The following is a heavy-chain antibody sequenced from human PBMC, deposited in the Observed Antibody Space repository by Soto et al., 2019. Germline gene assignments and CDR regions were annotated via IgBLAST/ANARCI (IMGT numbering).Heavy chain of an antibody. V-gene: IGHV3-53*01. CDR1: GFTDSRKY. J-gene: IGHJ5*02. CDR3: AIKRVVYASSWFGGGLHP. D-gene: IGHD6-13*01. Sequence: EVQLVESGGGLIQPGGSLRLSCAASGFTDSRKYISWIRQAPGKGLEWVSVIYSGGGTYYADSVKGRFTISRDNSENTVYLQMNTLRVEDTAVYYCAIKRVVYASSWFGGGLHPWGQGTLVTVSS. CDR2: IYSGGGT.